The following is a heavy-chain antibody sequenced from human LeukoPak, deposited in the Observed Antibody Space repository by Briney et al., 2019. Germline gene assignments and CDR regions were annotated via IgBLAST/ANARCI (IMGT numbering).Heavy chain of an antibody. Sequence: SGTLSLTCAVSGGSISSSDWWSWVRQSPGKGLEWIGEIYHSGSTNYIPSLRSRVTISVDKSKNQFSLKLSSVTAADTAVYYCAELGITMIGGVWGKGTTVTISS. CDR2: IYHSGST. J-gene: IGHJ6*04. D-gene: IGHD3-10*02. CDR1: GGSISSSDW. V-gene: IGHV4-4*02. CDR3: AELGITMIGGV.